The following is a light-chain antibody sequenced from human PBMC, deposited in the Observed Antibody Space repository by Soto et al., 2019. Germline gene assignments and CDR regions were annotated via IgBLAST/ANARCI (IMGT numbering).Light chain of an antibody. J-gene: IGKJ5*01. V-gene: IGKV3-11*01. CDR2: HAY. CDR3: QQRHMWPIT. Sequence: VVLTQSPVTLSLSPGERATLSCRASQSFRGLLAWYQQKPGQAPRLLIYHAYNRATGIPPRSSGSGSGTDFTLTISSLEPEDSELYYCQQRHMWPITFGQGTRLEIK. CDR1: QSFRGL.